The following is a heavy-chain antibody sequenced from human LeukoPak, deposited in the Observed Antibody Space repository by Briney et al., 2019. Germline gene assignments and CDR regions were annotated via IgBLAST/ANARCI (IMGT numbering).Heavy chain of an antibody. CDR3: ARDSDSGTPVEMATIYY. V-gene: IGHV3-30*04. Sequence: GGSLRLSCAASGFTFSSYAMHWVRQAPGKGLEWVAVISYDGSNKYYADSVKGRFTISRDNSKNTLYLQMNSLRAEDTAVYYCARDSDSGTPVEMATIYYWGQGTLVTVSS. CDR2: ISYDGSNK. D-gene: IGHD5-24*01. CDR1: GFTFSSYA. J-gene: IGHJ4*02.